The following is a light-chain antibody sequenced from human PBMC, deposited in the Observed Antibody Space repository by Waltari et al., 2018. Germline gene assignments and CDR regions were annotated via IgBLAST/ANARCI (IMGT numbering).Light chain of an antibody. CDR2: DVT. J-gene: IGLJ2*01. CDR1: NRDVGGYNQ. Sequence: TQPASVSGSPGQSITISCTGTNRDVGGYNQVSWYQYLPGKAPKLLIYDVTKRPSGVSDRFSGSRSGATASLTISGLQAEDEADYYCTSFTYRTTLVFGGGTKLAVL. V-gene: IGLV2-14*03. CDR3: TSFTYRTTLV.